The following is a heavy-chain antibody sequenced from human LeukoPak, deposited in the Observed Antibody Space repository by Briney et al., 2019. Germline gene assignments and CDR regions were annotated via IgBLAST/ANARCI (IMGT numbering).Heavy chain of an antibody. CDR3: ASWLNYYDSSGAGGFDY. V-gene: IGHV3-11*06. J-gene: IGHJ4*02. Sequence: PGGSLRLSCAASGFTFSDYYMSWIRQAPGKGLEWVSSISSSSSYIYYADSVKGRFTISRDNAKNSLYLQMNSLRAEDTAVYYCASWLNYYDSSGAGGFDYWGQGTLVTVSS. CDR2: ISSSSSYI. D-gene: IGHD3-22*01. CDR1: GFTFSDYY.